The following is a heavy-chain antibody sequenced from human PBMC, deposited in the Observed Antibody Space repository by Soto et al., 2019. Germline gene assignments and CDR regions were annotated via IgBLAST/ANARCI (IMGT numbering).Heavy chain of an antibody. CDR3: AKDLRSDYYYDVSGYFSGYYAMDV. CDR1: GFTFRSSA. Sequence: EVQLLESGGGLVQPGGSLRLSCAASGFTFRSSAMSWVRQAPGKGLEWVSSISYSGGNTYYADSVKGRFTIDRDNSKNTLYLQMNSLRAEDTAIYYCAKDLRSDYYYDVSGYFSGYYAMDVWGQGTTVTVSS. D-gene: IGHD3-22*01. CDR2: ISYSGGNT. V-gene: IGHV3-23*01. J-gene: IGHJ6*02.